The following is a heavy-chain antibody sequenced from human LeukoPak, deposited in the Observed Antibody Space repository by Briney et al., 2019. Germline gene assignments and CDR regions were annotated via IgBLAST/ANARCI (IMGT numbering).Heavy chain of an antibody. J-gene: IGHJ4*02. CDR3: AKDTGDLPMATMNY. V-gene: IGHV3-43*02. D-gene: IGHD5-24*01. Sequence: GGSLRLSCAASAFTFIDHGMHGVRQAPGKGLEWVSLISGDGGSTYYADSVKGRFTISRDNSKNSLYLQMNSLRTEDTALYYCAKDTGDLPMATMNYWGQGTLVTVSS. CDR2: ISGDGGST. CDR1: AFTFIDHG.